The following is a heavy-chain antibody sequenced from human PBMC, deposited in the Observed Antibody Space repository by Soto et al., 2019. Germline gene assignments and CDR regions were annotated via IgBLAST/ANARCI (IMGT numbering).Heavy chain of an antibody. Sequence: PSETLSLTCAVSGGSISSGGYSWSWIRQPPGKGLKWIGYMYHSGSTYYNPSLKSRVTISIDRSKNQFSLKLSSVTAADTAVYYGAKVPDFWGQGILVNVSS. CDR3: AKVPDF. D-gene: IGHD2-2*01. CDR2: MYHSGST. CDR1: GGSISSGGYS. V-gene: IGHV4-30-2*01. J-gene: IGHJ4*02.